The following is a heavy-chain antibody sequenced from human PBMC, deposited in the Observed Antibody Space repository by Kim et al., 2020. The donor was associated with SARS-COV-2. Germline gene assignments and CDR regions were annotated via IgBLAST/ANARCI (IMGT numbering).Heavy chain of an antibody. V-gene: IGHV1-46*01. J-gene: IGHJ6*02. Sequence: KCQGRVTMTRDASTSTVYMELSSLRSEDTAVYYCARDPSSTHDYYYGMDVWGQGTTVTVSS. CDR3: ARDPSSTHDYYYGMDV.